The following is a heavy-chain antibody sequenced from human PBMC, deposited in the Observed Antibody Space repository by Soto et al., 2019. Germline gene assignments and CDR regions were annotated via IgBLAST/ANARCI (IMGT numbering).Heavy chain of an antibody. D-gene: IGHD1-1*01. V-gene: IGHV2-5*08. CDR1: GDSISSYYW. CDR3: AHSPWTGTKAYFDY. Sequence: TLSLTCTVSGDSISSYYWSWVRQPPGKALEWLALIYWDDDKRYSPSLQSRLTITKDTSKNQVVLIMINMDPSDTATYYCAHSPWTGTKAYFDYWGQGTLVTVSS. CDR2: IYWDDDK. J-gene: IGHJ4*02.